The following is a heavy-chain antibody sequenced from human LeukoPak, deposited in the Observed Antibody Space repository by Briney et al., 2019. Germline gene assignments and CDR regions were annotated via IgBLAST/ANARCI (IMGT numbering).Heavy chain of an antibody. J-gene: IGHJ4*02. CDR3: PLELGEGFDY. V-gene: IGHV3-7*01. CDR1: GFTFSNYW. CDR2: INEDGSEK. D-gene: IGHD1-7*01. Sequence: GGSLTLSCTASGFTFSNYWMMWVRQAPGKGLEWVANINEDGSEKYYADSVKGRFTISRDNAKNSLYLQMNSLRAEDTAVYYCPLELGEGFDYWGQGTLVTVSS.